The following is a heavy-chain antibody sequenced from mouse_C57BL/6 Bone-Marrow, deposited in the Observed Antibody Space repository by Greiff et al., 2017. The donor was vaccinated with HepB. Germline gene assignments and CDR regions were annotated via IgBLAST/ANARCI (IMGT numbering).Heavy chain of an antibody. Sequence: HLHHPWSELVKPGASVKLSCKASGYTFTSYWMHWVKQRPGQGLEWIGMIHPNSGSTNYNEKFKSKATLTVDKSSSTAYMQLSSLTSEDSAVYYCARSLLIPGYFDVWGTGTTVTVSS. CDR1: GYTFTSYW. V-gene: IGHV1-64*01. J-gene: IGHJ1*03. CDR2: IHPNSGST. CDR3: ARSLLIPGYFDV.